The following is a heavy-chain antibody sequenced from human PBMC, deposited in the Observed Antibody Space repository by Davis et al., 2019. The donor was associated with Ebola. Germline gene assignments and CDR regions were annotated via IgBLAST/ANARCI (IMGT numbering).Heavy chain of an antibody. J-gene: IGHJ3*02. CDR3: ARVYDFWSGSPDAFDI. D-gene: IGHD3-3*01. V-gene: IGHV4-30-2*01. CDR2: IYHSGST. Sequence: PSETLSLTCAVSGGSISSGGYSWSWIRQPPGKGLEWIGYIYHSGSTYYNPSLKSRVTISVDRSKNQFSLKLSSVTAADTAVYYCARVYDFWSGSPDAFDIWGQGTMVTVSS. CDR1: GGSISSGGYS.